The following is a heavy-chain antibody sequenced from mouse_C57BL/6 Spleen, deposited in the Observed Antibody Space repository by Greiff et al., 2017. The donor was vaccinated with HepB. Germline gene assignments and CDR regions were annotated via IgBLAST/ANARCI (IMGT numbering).Heavy chain of an antibody. Sequence: QVQLQQSGAELVRPGTSVKVSCKASGYAFTNYLIEWVKQRPGQGLEWIGVINPGSGCTKYNEKFKGKATLTADKSSSTAYMQLSSLTSEDSAVYFCARWAYYSNYEAYWGQGTLVTVSA. V-gene: IGHV1-54*01. CDR2: INPGSGCT. CDR3: ARWAYYSNYEAY. J-gene: IGHJ3*01. D-gene: IGHD2-5*01. CDR1: GYAFTNYL.